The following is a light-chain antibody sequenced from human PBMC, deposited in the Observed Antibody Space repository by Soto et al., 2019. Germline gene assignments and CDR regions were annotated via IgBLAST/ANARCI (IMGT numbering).Light chain of an antibody. CDR2: KAS. V-gene: IGKV1-5*03. CDR3: QQYKSSST. J-gene: IGKJ1*01. CDR1: QSISIW. Sequence: DIQMTQSPSPLSASIGDRVTITCRASQSISIWLAWYQQKPGKAPNLLINKASSLQSEVPSRFSGSGSGTEFTLTITSLQPDDFGVYYCQQYKSSSTFGQGTKVDI.